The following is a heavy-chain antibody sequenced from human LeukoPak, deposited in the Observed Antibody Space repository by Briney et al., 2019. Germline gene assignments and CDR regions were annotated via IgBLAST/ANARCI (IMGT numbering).Heavy chain of an antibody. V-gene: IGHV4-38-2*01. J-gene: IGHJ4*02. D-gene: IGHD3-3*01. CDR1: GFTFSDYY. Sequence: GSLRLSCAASGFTFSDYYMSWIRQPPGKGLEWIGSIYYSGSTYYNPSLKSRVTISVDTSKNQFSLKLSSVTAADTAVYYCASLYYDFWSGYSDYWGQGTLVTVSS. CDR3: ASLYYDFWSGYSDY. CDR2: IYYSGST.